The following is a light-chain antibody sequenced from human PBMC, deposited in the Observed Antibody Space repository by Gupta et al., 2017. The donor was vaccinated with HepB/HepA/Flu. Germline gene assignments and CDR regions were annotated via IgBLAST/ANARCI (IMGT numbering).Light chain of an antibody. CDR1: QSVTKD. CDR3: QQYNKWPPLT. CDR2: GAS. Sequence: EIVMTQSPVILSVSPGERATVSCRASQSVTKDLAWYQQKDGQAPRLLIYGASVRAAGIPARFSGSGSGTEFTLTNSSLQSEDFAVYYCQQYNKWPPLTFGGGTKVEIK. V-gene: IGKV3-15*01. J-gene: IGKJ4*01.